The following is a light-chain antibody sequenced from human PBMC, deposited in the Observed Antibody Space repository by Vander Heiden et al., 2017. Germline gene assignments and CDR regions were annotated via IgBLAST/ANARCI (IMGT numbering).Light chain of an antibody. CDR1: QDISNY. V-gene: IGKV1-33*01. Sequence: IQMTQSPSSLSASVVDRVTITSQASQDISNYLNWYQQKPGKAPKLLIYDASNWETGVPSRFSGSGSGTDFTFTISSLQPEDIATYYCQQYDNLPRTFGHGTNVDIK. CDR2: DAS. J-gene: IGKJ3*01. CDR3: QQYDNLPRT.